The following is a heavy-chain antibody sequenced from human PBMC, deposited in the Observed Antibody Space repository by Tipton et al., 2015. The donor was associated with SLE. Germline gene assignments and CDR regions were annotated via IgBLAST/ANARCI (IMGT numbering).Heavy chain of an antibody. CDR2: IHHRGTT. CDR1: GGSISSNTW. CDR3: AGGFYYGSGTFSDFEY. J-gene: IGHJ4*02. D-gene: IGHD3-10*01. V-gene: IGHV4-4*02. Sequence: GLVKPSGTLSLTCTVSGGSISSNTWWNWVRQPPGMGLEWIGEIHHRGTTNYNPSLKSRVTISDDKSKSQFSLKLSSVTAADTAVYYCAGGFYYGSGTFSDFEYWGQGTLATVSS.